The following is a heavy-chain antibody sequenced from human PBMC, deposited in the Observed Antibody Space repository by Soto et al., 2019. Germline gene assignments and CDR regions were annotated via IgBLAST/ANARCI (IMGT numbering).Heavy chain of an antibody. Sequence: GGSLRLSCAASGFTFSSYAMSWVRQAPGKGLEWVSAISGSGGSTYYADSVKGRFTISRDNSKNTLYLQMNSLRAEDTAVYYCAKVPLGYCSSTSCSDDAFDIWGQGTMVTVSS. CDR2: ISGSGGST. J-gene: IGHJ3*02. CDR3: AKVPLGYCSSTSCSDDAFDI. CDR1: GFTFSSYA. V-gene: IGHV3-23*01. D-gene: IGHD2-2*01.